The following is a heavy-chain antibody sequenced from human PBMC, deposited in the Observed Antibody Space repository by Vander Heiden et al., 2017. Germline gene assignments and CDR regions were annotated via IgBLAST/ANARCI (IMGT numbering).Heavy chain of an antibody. CDR1: GDTFSGYY. D-gene: IGHD6-13*01. CDR2: LHPNSGGT. CDR3: ARVALRIAAAGMGY. Sequence: QVQLGQSGAEVKKPGASVNVSCKASGDTFSGYYMDWVRQDPRQGLEWMGWLHPNSGGTCYAQKFQGRLTMTRDTSISTAYMELSRLRSDDTAVYYCARVALRIAAAGMGYWGQGPLVTVAS. V-gene: IGHV1-2*02. J-gene: IGHJ4*02.